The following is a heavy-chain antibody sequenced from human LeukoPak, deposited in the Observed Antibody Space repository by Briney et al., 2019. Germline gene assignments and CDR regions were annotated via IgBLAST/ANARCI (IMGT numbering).Heavy chain of an antibody. Sequence: GASVKVSCKASGYTFTSYYVHRVRQAPGQGPDYMGIISPSAGSTNYAQKFQGRITMTRDTSTSTVYMELSSLVSEDTAVYYCARERPNMRYFDYWGQGTLVTVSS. V-gene: IGHV1-46*01. CDR1: GYTFTSYY. CDR3: ARERPNMRYFDY. J-gene: IGHJ4*02. CDR2: ISPSAGST. D-gene: IGHD1/OR15-1a*01.